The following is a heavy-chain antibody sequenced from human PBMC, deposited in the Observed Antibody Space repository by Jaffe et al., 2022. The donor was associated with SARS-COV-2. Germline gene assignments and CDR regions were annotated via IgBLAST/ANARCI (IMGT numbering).Heavy chain of an antibody. V-gene: IGHV1-8*01. CDR3: ARAGSWVGIQLWKLETQDY. Sequence: QVQLVQSGAEVKKPGASVKVSCKASGYTFTSYDINWVRQATGQGLEWMGWMNPNSGNTGYAQKFQGRVTMTRNTSISTAYMELSSLRSEDTAVYYCARAGSWVGIQLWKLETQDYWGQGTLVTVSS. D-gene: IGHD5-18*01. CDR2: MNPNSGNT. J-gene: IGHJ4*02. CDR1: GYTFTSYD.